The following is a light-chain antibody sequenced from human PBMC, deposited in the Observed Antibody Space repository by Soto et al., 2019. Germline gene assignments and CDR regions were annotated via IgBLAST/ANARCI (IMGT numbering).Light chain of an antibody. Sequence: QSFLTQPASVSGSPGQSITISCTGTSSDVGSYNYVSWYQQHPGKAPKLMIYEVSDRPSGISSRFSGSKSGNTASLTISGLQTEDEADYYCSSYTSSSTLFGTGTKSPS. CDR2: EVS. CDR1: SSDVGSYNY. CDR3: SSYTSSSTL. V-gene: IGLV2-14*01. J-gene: IGLJ1*01.